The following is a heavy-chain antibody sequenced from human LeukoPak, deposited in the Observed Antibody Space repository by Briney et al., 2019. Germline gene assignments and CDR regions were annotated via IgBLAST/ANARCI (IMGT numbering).Heavy chain of an antibody. V-gene: IGHV1-46*01. Sequence: GASVKVSCKASGYTFTSYYMHWVRQAPGQGLEWMGIINPSGGSTSYAQKFQGRVTITADKSTSTAYMELSSLRSEDTAVYYCAGLSGELGISAFDIWGQGTMVTVSS. J-gene: IGHJ3*02. CDR2: INPSGGST. CDR3: AGLSGELGISAFDI. D-gene: IGHD7-27*01. CDR1: GYTFTSYY.